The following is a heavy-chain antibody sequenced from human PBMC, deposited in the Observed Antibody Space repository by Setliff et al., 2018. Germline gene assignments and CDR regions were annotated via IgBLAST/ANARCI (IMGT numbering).Heavy chain of an antibody. V-gene: IGHV4-34*01. D-gene: IGHD3-22*01. CDR2: INHSGST. J-gene: IGHJ5*02. CDR3: ARGPRFDYESPTYRRRFDP. Sequence: SETLSLTCAVCGGSFSGYYCSWIRQPPGEGLEWIGEINHSGSTNYNPSLKSRVTISVDTSKNQFSLKLSSVTAADTAVYFCARGPRFDYESPTYRRRFDPWGQGTAVTAPQ. CDR1: GGSFSGYY.